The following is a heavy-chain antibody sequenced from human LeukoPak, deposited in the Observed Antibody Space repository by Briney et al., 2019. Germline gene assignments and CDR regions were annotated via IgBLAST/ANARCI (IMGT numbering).Heavy chain of an antibody. CDR3: AKAGKKRAEPGDFDY. CDR1: GFTLSSYG. D-gene: IGHD1-14*01. CDR2: ASFDGSNK. V-gene: IGHV3-30*18. Sequence: GALRLSCAASGFTLSSYGMHWVRQAPGKGLEWVVAASFDGSNKYYTDSVKGRFTVSRDNSKNTPYLQMNSLRPDDTTVYHCAKAGKKRAEPGDFDYWGQGSLVTVSS. J-gene: IGHJ4*02.